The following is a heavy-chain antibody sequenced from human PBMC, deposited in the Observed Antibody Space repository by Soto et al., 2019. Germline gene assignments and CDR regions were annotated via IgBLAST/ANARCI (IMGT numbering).Heavy chain of an antibody. CDR3: PRTLNWNVLFDY. V-gene: IGHV1-46*01. Sequence: QVQLVQSGAEVKKPGASVKVSCKASGYTFTSYYMHWVRQAPGQGLEWMGIINPSGGSTSYAQKFQGRVTMTRDTSTSTVYMELSSLRSEDTAVYYCPRTLNWNVLFDYWGQGTLVTVSS. J-gene: IGHJ4*02. D-gene: IGHD1-1*01. CDR1: GYTFTSYY. CDR2: INPSGGST.